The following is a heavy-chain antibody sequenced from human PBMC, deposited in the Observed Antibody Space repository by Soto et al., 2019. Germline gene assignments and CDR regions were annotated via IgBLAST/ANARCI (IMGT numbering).Heavy chain of an antibody. D-gene: IGHD4-17*01. J-gene: IGHJ3*02. CDR2: IYYSGST. CDR1: GGSISSGGYC. CDR3: ARDPTAPGAFDS. Sequence: QVQLQESGPGLVKPSQTLSLTCTVSGGSISSGGYCWSWIRQHPGKGLEWIGYIYYSGSTYYNPSLKSRVTISVDTSKNQFSLKLSSVTAADTAVYYCARDPTAPGAFDSWGQGTMVTVSS. V-gene: IGHV4-31*03.